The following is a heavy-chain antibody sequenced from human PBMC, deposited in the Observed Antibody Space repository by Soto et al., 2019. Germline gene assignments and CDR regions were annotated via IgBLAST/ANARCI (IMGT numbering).Heavy chain of an antibody. CDR3: ARPGSAAEYGMDV. D-gene: IGHD6-13*01. CDR2: IYPGDSDT. Sequence: GESLKISCXGSGYSFTSYWIGWVRQMPGKGLEWMGIIYPGDSDTRYSPSFQGQVTISADKSISTAYLQWSSLKASDTAMYYCARPGSAAEYGMDVWGQGTTVTVSS. J-gene: IGHJ6*02. V-gene: IGHV5-51*01. CDR1: GYSFTSYW.